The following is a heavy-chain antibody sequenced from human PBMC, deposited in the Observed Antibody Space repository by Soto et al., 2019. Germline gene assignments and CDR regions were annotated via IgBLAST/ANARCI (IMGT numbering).Heavy chain of an antibody. CDR3: ARDREWGADDYC. CDR1: GFTFSSYW. CDR2: IKEDGGEK. J-gene: IGHJ4*02. D-gene: IGHD3-3*01. Sequence: EVQLVESGGGLVQPGGSLRLSCAASGFTFSSYWMTWVRQAPGKGLEWVANIKEDGGEKKYVDSVKGRFTISRDNAKNSLYLQMNSLRVEDTAVNYCARDREWGADDYCWGQGTLVTVSS. V-gene: IGHV3-7*01.